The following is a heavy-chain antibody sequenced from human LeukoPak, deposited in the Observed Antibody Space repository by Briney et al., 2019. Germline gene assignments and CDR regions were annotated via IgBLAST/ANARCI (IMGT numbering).Heavy chain of an antibody. CDR1: GYTFTGYY. D-gene: IGHD2-15*01. Sequence: ASAKVSCKASGYTFTGYYMHWVRQAPGQGLEWMGRINPNSGGTNYAQKFQGRVTMTRDTSISTAYMELSRLRSDDTAVYYCVSGVAATRYFDYWGQGTLVTVSS. CDR2: INPNSGGT. J-gene: IGHJ4*02. CDR3: VSGVAATRYFDY. V-gene: IGHV1-2*06.